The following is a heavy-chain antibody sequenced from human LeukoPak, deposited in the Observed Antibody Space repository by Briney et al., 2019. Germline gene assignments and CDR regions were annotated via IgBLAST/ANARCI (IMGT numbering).Heavy chain of an antibody. CDR1: GGSISKQY. V-gene: IGHV4-4*07. CDR3: TRDSGTTGEVKFDP. J-gene: IGHJ5*02. D-gene: IGHD3-10*01. Sequence: PSETLSLTCTVSGGSISKQYWTWVRQSAGKGLEWIGRIYGDGTITYDPSLGSRVTMSLDTSKNQFSLRLTSVTAADTAMYYCTRDSGTTGEVKFDPWGQGTLVTVSS. CDR2: IYGDGTI.